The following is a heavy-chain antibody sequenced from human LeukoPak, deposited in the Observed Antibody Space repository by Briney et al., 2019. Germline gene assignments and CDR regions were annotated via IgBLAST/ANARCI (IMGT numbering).Heavy chain of an antibody. Sequence: PSETLSLTCTVSGGSLSSYYGSWIRQPPGKGLEWIGYIYYSGSNNYNPSLKSRVTISVDTSKNQFSLKLSSVTAADTAVYYCARAFGGLWFGELLSRAAFDIWGQGTMVTVSS. CDR2: IYYSGSN. V-gene: IGHV4-59*01. J-gene: IGHJ3*02. CDR1: GGSLSSYY. D-gene: IGHD3-10*01. CDR3: ARAFGGLWFGELLSRAAFDI.